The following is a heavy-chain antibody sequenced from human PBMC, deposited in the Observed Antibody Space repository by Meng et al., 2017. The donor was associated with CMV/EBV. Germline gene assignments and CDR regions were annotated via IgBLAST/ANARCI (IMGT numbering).Heavy chain of an antibody. Sequence: SETLSLTCAVYGGSFSGYYWSWIRQPPGKGLEWIGEINHSGSTNYNPSLKSRVTISVDTSKNQFSLKLSSATAADTAVYYCARGDSSSWYSVYYYYYYGMDVWGQGTTVTVSS. CDR3: ARGDSSSWYSVYYYYYYGMDV. D-gene: IGHD6-13*01. J-gene: IGHJ6*02. CDR1: GGSFSGYY. CDR2: INHSGST. V-gene: IGHV4-34*01.